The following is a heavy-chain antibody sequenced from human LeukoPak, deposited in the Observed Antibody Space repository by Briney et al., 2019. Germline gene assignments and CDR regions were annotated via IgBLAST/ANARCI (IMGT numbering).Heavy chain of an antibody. V-gene: IGHV3-74*01. CDR2: INRDGSST. J-gene: IGHJ4*02. CDR1: GFTFSTYW. Sequence: GGSLRLSCAASGFTFSTYWMHWVRQAPGKGLVWVSRINRDGSSTNYADSVKGRFTISRDNAKNTLYLQMNSLRAEDTAVYYCASTPDWGQGTLVTVSS. CDR3: ASTPD.